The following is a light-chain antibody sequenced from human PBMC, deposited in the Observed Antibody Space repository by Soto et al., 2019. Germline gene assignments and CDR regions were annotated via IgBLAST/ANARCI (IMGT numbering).Light chain of an antibody. CDR2: AAS. V-gene: IGKV1-39*01. J-gene: IGKJ4*01. CDR1: QSISNY. Sequence: DIQMTQSPSSLSASVGDRVTITCRASQSISNYLNWYQQKPGKAPKLLIYAASSLQSGVPSRFSGSGSGTDFTLTISSLQPEDFATYYCQQRYSTPRTFGGGTKVEIK. CDR3: QQRYSTPRT.